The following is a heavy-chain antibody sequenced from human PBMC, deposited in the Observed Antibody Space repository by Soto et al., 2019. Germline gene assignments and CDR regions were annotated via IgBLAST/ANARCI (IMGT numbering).Heavy chain of an antibody. CDR2: IYYSGST. Sequence: SETMSLTCTVSGGSISSGNYYWSWIRQHPGKGLEWIGYIYYSGSTYYNPSLKSRVTISVDTSKNQFSLKLSSVTAADTAVYYCARKATVTTCFDYWGQGTLVTVSS. V-gene: IGHV4-31*03. J-gene: IGHJ4*02. CDR3: ARKATVTTCFDY. D-gene: IGHD4-17*01. CDR1: GGSISSGNYY.